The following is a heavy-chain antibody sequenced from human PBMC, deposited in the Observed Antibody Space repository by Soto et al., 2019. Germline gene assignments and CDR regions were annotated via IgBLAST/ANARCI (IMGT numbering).Heavy chain of an antibody. D-gene: IGHD1-26*01. V-gene: IGHV3-21*01. CDR1: GFTFSSYS. Sequence: GESLKISCAASGFTFSSYSMNWVRQAPGKGLEWVSSISSSSSYIYYADSVKGRFTISRDNAKNSLYLQMNSLRAEDTAVYYCARVGYGGFDYWGQGTLVTVSS. J-gene: IGHJ4*02. CDR3: ARVGYGGFDY. CDR2: ISSSSSYI.